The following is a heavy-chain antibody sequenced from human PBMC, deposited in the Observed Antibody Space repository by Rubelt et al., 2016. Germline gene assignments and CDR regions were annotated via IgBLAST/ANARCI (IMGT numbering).Heavy chain of an antibody. V-gene: IGHV3-74*01. CDR3: ARGSYYFDY. D-gene: IGHD3-16*02. CDR1: GFTLRSYW. Sequence: GGGLVQPGGSLRLSCAASGFTLRSYWMHWVRQVPGKGLVWVSRINSDGSSTSYVDSVKDRFTISRDNAKNTLYLQMNSLRDEDTAVYYCARGSYYFDYWGQGTLVTVSS. J-gene: IGHJ4*02. CDR2: INSDGSST.